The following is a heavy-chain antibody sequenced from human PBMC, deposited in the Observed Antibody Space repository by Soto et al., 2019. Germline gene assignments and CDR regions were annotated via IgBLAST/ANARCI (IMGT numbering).Heavy chain of an antibody. Sequence: EVQLVESGGGLVQPGGSLRLSCAASGFTFSSYWMHWVRQAPGKGLVWVSRINSDGSSTSYADSVKGRFTISRDNAKNTLYLQMNSLRAEDTVVYYCARAREYSYYYDSSGYNNFDYWGQGTLVTVSS. D-gene: IGHD3-22*01. V-gene: IGHV3-74*01. CDR2: INSDGSST. CDR1: GFTFSSYW. CDR3: ARAREYSYYYDSSGYNNFDY. J-gene: IGHJ4*02.